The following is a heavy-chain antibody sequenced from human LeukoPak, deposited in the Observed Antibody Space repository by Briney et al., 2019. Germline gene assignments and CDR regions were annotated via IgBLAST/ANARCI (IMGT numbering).Heavy chain of an antibody. Sequence: GGSLRLSCAASGFTFSSYWMHWVRHAPGKGLVWVSRINSDGRTAYADSVKGRFIISRDNAKNTLYLQMNSLRVKDTAVYYCARDGRGPDYWGQGTLVTVSS. CDR3: ARDGRGPDY. J-gene: IGHJ4*02. CDR2: INSDGRT. CDR1: GFTFSSYW. D-gene: IGHD3/OR15-3a*01. V-gene: IGHV3-74*01.